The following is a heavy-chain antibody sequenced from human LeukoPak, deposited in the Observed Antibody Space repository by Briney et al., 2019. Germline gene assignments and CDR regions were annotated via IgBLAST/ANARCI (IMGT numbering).Heavy chain of an antibody. CDR1: GDSVSSNSAT. CDR2: TYYRSKWYN. Sequence: SQTLSLTCSISGDSVSSNSATWIWIRQSPSRGLEWLGRTYYRSKWYNDYGVSVRGRISVNPDTSKNQFSLHLSSVTPEDTALYYCARAPHGSGCDYWGQGTLVTVSS. D-gene: IGHD6-19*01. J-gene: IGHJ4*02. V-gene: IGHV6-1*01. CDR3: ARAPHGSGCDY.